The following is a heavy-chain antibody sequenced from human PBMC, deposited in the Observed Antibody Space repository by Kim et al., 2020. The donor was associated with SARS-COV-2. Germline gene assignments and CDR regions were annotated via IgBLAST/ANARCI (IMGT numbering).Heavy chain of an antibody. CDR3: ARLKGYSGYDEIFDY. D-gene: IGHD5-12*01. J-gene: IGHJ4*02. V-gene: IGHV5-51*01. Sequence: PSFQGQVTISADKSISTAYLQWSSLKASDTAMYYCARLKGYSGYDEIFDYWGQGTLVTVSS.